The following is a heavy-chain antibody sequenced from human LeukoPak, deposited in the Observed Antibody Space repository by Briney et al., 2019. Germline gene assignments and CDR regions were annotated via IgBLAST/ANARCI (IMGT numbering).Heavy chain of an antibody. CDR3: AHRIAVTDPVDAFDI. D-gene: IGHD6-19*01. CDR2: IYWNDDK. V-gene: IGHV2-5*01. CDR1: GFSLSISGVG. J-gene: IGHJ3*02. Sequence: SRPTLVNPPQTLTLTCTFSGFSLSISGVGVGWIRQPPGKALEWLALIYWNDDKRCSPSLKSRLTITKDTSKNQVVLTMTNMDPVDTATYYCAHRIAVTDPVDAFDIWGQGTMVTVSS.